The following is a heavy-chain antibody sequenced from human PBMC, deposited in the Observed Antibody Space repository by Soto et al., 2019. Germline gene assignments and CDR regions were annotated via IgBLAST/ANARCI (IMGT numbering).Heavy chain of an antibody. CDR2: IYYSGST. CDR3: AGVVAPYHDFWSGYYSEDYYYYYGMDV. D-gene: IGHD3-3*01. CDR1: GGSISSYY. J-gene: IGHJ6*02. Sequence: PSETLSLTCTVSGGSISSYYWSWVRQPPGKGLEWIGYIYYSGSTNYNPSLKSRVTISVDTSKNQFSLKLSSVTAADTAVYYCAGVVAPYHDFWSGYYSEDYYYYYGMDVWGQGTTVTVSS. V-gene: IGHV4-59*01.